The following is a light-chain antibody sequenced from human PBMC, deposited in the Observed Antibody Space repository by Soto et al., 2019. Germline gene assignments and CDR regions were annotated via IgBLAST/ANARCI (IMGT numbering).Light chain of an antibody. CDR3: AAWDDSLNGVV. CDR1: SSNIGTNT. CDR2: NNN. J-gene: IGLJ3*02. V-gene: IGLV1-44*01. Sequence: QSVLTQPPSASGTPGQRVTISCSGSSSNIGTNTVNWYQQLPGTAPKVLIYNNNQRPSGVPDRLSGSKSGTSASLAISGLQSEDEADYYCAAWDDSLNGVVFGGGTKLTVL.